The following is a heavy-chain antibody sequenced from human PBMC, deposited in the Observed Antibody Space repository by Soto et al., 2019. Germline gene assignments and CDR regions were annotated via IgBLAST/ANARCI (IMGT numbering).Heavy chain of an antibody. V-gene: IGHV3-7*02. J-gene: IGHJ3*02. CDR3: XXXXSXXSGPYYLDAFDM. D-gene: IGHD3-22*01. CDR2: IKKDESKK. Sequence: EVQLVESGGGLVQPGESLRLSCAASGFTFSDYWMTWVRQAPGKGLEWVANIKKDESKKSYLDSVRGRFTISRDNAXXSLXLXXXXXXXXXXXXXXXXXXXSXXSGPYYLDAFDMWGQGTMVTVSS. CDR1: GFTFSDYW.